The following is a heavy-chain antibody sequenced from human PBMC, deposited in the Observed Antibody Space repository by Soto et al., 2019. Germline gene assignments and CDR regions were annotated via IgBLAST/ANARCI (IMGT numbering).Heavy chain of an antibody. CDR3: ATSEGQQLVPVPNYYYYGMDV. Sequence: PSETLSLTCSVSGGSISSYYWSWIRQPPGKGLECIGYIYYTGSTNSNLSLKSRATISLDTSKNQFSLRLTSVTAADTAVYYCATSEGQQLVPVPNYYYYGMDVWGQGTTVTVSS. J-gene: IGHJ6*02. D-gene: IGHD6-13*01. CDR1: GGSISSYY. V-gene: IGHV4-59*01. CDR2: IYYTGST.